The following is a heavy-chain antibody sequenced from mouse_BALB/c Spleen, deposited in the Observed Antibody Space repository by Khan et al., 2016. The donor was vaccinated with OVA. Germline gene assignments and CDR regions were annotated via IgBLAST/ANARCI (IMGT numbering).Heavy chain of an antibody. V-gene: IGHV5-6*01. CDR3: ARLAYYYNSEGFAY. D-gene: IGHD1-1*01. J-gene: IGHJ3*01. CDR2: INTGGAYT. CDR1: GFTFSTYG. Sequence: EVELVESGGDFVRPGGSLKLSCAASGFTFSTYGMSWVRQTPDKRLEWVATINTGGAYTYYPDTVKGRFTISRDNAKNTTYLQLSSLKSDDTAIYYCARLAYYYNSEGFAYWGRGTLVTVSA.